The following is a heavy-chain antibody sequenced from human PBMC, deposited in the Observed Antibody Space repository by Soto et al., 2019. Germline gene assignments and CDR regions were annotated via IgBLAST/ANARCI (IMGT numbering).Heavy chain of an antibody. Sequence: PSETLKLTCTVSGASSIGHYWSWIRQPSGKGLEWIGDVYNYGSTTYSPSLKSRVTISADTSRNQISLNLTSVTAADTAIYYCADATGSWYLDSWGQGTLVTVSS. CDR2: VYNYGST. D-gene: IGHD6-25*01. CDR1: GASSIGHY. J-gene: IGHJ4*02. CDR3: ADATGSWYLDS. V-gene: IGHV4-59*11.